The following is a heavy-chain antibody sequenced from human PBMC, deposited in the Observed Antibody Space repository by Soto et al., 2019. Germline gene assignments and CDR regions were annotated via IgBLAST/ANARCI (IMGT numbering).Heavy chain of an antibody. V-gene: IGHV3-23*01. D-gene: IGHD3-22*01. CDR1: GFTFSSYA. J-gene: IGHJ6*02. Sequence: EVQLLESGGGLVQPGGSLRLSCAASGFTFSSYAMSWVRQAPGKGLEWVSAISGSGGSTYYADSVKGRFTISRDNTKNTLYLRVNRLRAEDTAVYYCANVMDISGYYYYYYGMDVCVHGTTVTVFS. CDR3: ANVMDISGYYYYYYGMDV. CDR2: ISGSGGST.